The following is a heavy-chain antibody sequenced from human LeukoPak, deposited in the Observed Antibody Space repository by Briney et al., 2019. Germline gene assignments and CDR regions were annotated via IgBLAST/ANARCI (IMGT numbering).Heavy chain of an antibody. J-gene: IGHJ2*01. CDR3: AKDSYYDYVSGYFDL. CDR1: GFTFDDYA. CDR2: ISWSSGSI. V-gene: IGHV3-9*01. D-gene: IGHD3-16*01. Sequence: GRSLRLSCAASGFTFDDYALHWVRQAPGKGLEWVSGISWSSGSIGYADSVKGRFTISRDNAKNSLYLQMNSLRAEDTALYYCAKDSYYDYVSGYFDLWGRGTLVTVSS.